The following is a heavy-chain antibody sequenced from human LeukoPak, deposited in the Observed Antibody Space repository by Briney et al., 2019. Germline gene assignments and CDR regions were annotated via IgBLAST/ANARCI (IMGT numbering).Heavy chain of an antibody. CDR3: AHFTYYYDSSGFGY. D-gene: IGHD3-22*01. Sequence: SGPTLLNPTQPLTLTCTFSGFSLSTSGVGVGWIRQPPGKALEWLALIYWDDDKRYSPSLKSRLTITKDTSKNQVVLTMTNMDPVDTATYYCAHFTYYYDSSGFGYWGQGTLVTVSS. CDR2: IYWDDDK. V-gene: IGHV2-5*02. CDR1: GFSLSTSGVG. J-gene: IGHJ4*02.